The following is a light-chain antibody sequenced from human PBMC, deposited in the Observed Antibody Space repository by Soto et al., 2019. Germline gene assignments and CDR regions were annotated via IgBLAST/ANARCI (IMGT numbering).Light chain of an antibody. CDR3: QQYASYPWT. V-gene: IGKV1-5*01. Sequence: DIQLTETASTMSASIGDRVTITCRASQSLSGWLAWYQQTPGKAPKLLISDAFRLESGVPSRFRGSGSGTEVSLTITSLQPGEAATFYCQQYASYPWTFGRGTKVDI. CDR1: QSLSGW. J-gene: IGKJ1*01. CDR2: DAF.